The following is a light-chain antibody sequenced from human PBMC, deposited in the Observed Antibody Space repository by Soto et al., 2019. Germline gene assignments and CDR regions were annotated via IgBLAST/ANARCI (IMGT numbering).Light chain of an antibody. J-gene: IGLJ1*01. CDR3: SSYTDRNNLV. CDR1: SSDIGGYNS. CDR2: DVS. V-gene: IGLV2-8*01. Sequence: QSALTQSPSASGSPGQSVTISCTGTSSDIGGYNSVSWYQQYPGKAPKVMIYDVSKRPSGVPDRFSGSKSGNTASLTVSALRAEDEADYYCSSYTDRNNLVFGTGTKVTVL.